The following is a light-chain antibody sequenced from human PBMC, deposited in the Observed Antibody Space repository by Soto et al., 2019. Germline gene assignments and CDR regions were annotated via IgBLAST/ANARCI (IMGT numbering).Light chain of an antibody. J-gene: IGLJ1*01. CDR1: RSDVGGFNF. V-gene: IGLV2-14*01. CDR3: CSYTSISTYV. Sequence: QSVLTQPASVSESPGQSMTISCTGTRSDVGGFNFVSWYQQYPGKAPKVIIYDVTDRPSGVSDRFSGSKSGSTASLTISGLQAEDEADYYCCSYTSISTYVFGTGTKVTVL. CDR2: DVT.